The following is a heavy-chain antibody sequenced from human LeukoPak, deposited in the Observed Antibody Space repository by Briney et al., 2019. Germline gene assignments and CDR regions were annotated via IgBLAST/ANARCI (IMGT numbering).Heavy chain of an antibody. CDR3: ARGVDSSGLFDY. CDR1: GGSFSGYY. D-gene: IGHD3-22*01. Sequence: PSETLSLTCAVYGGSFSGYYWNWIRQPPGKGLEYIGYISYTGSTNYNPSLKSRVTISVDTSKNQFSLKLSSVTAADTAVYYCARGVDSSGLFDYWGQGTLVTVSS. J-gene: IGHJ4*02. V-gene: IGHV4-59*01. CDR2: ISYTGST.